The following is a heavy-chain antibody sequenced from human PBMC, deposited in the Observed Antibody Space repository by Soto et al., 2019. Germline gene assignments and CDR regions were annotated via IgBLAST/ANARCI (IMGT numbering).Heavy chain of an antibody. Sequence: QVQLVQSGAEVKKPGSSVKVSCKASGGTFSSYAISWVRQAPGQGLEWMGGIIPIFGTANYAQKFQGRVTITADESTSTADMELSSLGSEDTAVYYCARERGGRYCSGGSCYRNNWFDPWGQGTLVTVSS. D-gene: IGHD2-15*01. CDR2: IIPIFGTA. CDR1: GGTFSSYA. V-gene: IGHV1-69*01. J-gene: IGHJ5*02. CDR3: ARERGGRYCSGGSCYRNNWFDP.